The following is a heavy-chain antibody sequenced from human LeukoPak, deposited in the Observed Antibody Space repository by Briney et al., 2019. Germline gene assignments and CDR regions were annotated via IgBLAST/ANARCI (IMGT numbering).Heavy chain of an antibody. Sequence: SETLSLTCAVSGYIITSGYYWSWIRQPPGKGLEWIGEINHSGSTNYNPSLKSRVTISVDTSKNQFSLKLSSVTAADTAVYYCARGHRSDRYFDYWGQGTLVTVSS. V-gene: IGHV4-34*01. CDR3: ARGHRSDRYFDY. CDR2: INHSGST. J-gene: IGHJ4*02. CDR1: GYIITSGYY. D-gene: IGHD2-15*01.